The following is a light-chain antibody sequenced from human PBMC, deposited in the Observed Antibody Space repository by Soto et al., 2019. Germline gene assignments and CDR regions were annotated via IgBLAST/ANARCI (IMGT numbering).Light chain of an antibody. CDR3: QQANSFPLT. CDR2: GAS. CDR1: QTVSSSY. Sequence: PGERSALSCRASQTVSSSYLAWYQQKPGQAPRLLIYGASSRATGIPDRFSGSGSGTDFTLTISRLEPEDFETYYCQQANSFPLTFGGGTKVDIK. J-gene: IGKJ4*01. V-gene: IGKV3-20*01.